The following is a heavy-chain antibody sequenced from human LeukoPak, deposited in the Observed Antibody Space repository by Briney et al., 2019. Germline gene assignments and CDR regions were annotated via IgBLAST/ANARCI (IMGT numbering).Heavy chain of an antibody. D-gene: IGHD3-22*01. Sequence: GGSLRLSCAASGFTFSNYWIHWVRQAPGKGLEWVSAISGSGGSTYYADSVKGRFTISRDNSKNTLYLQMNSLRAEDTAVYYCAKHSDGINDSSDVAFDIWGQRTMVTVSS. V-gene: IGHV3-23*01. CDR1: GFTFSNYW. CDR2: ISGSGGST. J-gene: IGHJ3*02. CDR3: AKHSDGINDSSDVAFDI.